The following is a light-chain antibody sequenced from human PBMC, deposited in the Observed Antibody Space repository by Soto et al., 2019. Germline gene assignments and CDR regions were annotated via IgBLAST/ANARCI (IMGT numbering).Light chain of an antibody. V-gene: IGLV2-23*01. CDR3: CSYATGSTYI. Sequence: QSALTQPASVSGSPGQSITISCTGTSSDVGTYNLVSWYQQHPGEAPKLIIYEGNQRPSGVSNRFSGSRSGNTASLTISGLQAEDEADYFCCSYATGSTYIFGTGTKLTVL. CDR2: EGN. J-gene: IGLJ1*01. CDR1: SSDVGTYNL.